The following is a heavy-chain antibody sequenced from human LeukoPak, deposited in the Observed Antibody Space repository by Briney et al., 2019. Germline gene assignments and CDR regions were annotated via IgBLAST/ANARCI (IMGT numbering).Heavy chain of an antibody. Sequence: SETLSLTCAVSGGSISSSNWWSWVRQPPGKGLEWIGNIFYSGSTYYSPSLKSRVTISLDTSRNQFSLKLNSVTAADTAVYYCAKSNGYGLVDIWGQGTMVTVSS. D-gene: IGHD3-10*01. V-gene: IGHV4-4*02. CDR3: AKSNGYGLVDI. CDR2: IFYSGST. CDR1: GGSISSSNW. J-gene: IGHJ3*02.